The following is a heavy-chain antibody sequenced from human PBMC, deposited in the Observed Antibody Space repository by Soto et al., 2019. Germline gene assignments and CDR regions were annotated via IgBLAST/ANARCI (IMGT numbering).Heavy chain of an antibody. CDR3: ARVLWGSYYNDY. Sequence: LVESGGGLVQPGGSLRLSCVASEFTFSSYAMHWVRQAPGKGLEYVAAITSNGGSTYYANSVKGRFTISRDNSKNTLYLQMGSLRAEDMGVYYCARVLWGSYYNDYWGQGTLVTVSS. J-gene: IGHJ4*02. CDR2: ITSNGGST. D-gene: IGHD3-10*01. CDR1: EFTFSSYA. V-gene: IGHV3-64*01.